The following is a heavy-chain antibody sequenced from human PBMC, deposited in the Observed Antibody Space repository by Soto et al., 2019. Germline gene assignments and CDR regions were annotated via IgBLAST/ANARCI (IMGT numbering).Heavy chain of an antibody. CDR1: GFTFSSYA. CDR2: VSAGGDMT. V-gene: IGHV3-23*01. J-gene: IGHJ6*02. CDR3: ARGDRGGSGSPASYYYSGLDV. Sequence: DVQLLESGGHLVQPGGSLRLSCAASGFTFSSYAMGWVRQAPGKGLDWVSSVSAGGDMTYYSDSVKGRFTISRDNSSNALFLQMNSLRIEDTALYYCARGDRGGSGSPASYYYSGLDVWGQGATVTVS. D-gene: IGHD3-10*01.